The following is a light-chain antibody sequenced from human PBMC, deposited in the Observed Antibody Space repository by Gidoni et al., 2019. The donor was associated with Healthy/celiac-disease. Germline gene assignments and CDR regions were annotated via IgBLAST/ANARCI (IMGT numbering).Light chain of an antibody. CDR3: QQYGSSLLT. Sequence: EIVLTQSPGTLSLSHGERATLSCRASQSVSSSDLALYQQKPGQAPRLLIYGASSRATGIPDRFSGSGSGTDFTLTISRLEPEDFAVYYCQQYGSSLLTFGGGTKVEIK. V-gene: IGKV3-20*01. CDR1: QSVSSSD. CDR2: GAS. J-gene: IGKJ4*01.